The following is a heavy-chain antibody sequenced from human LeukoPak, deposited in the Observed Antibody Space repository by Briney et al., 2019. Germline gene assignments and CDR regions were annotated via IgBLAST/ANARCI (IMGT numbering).Heavy chain of an antibody. CDR2: ITAYNDNT. V-gene: IGHV1-18*01. D-gene: IGHD6-13*01. J-gene: IGHJ4*02. CDR1: GYTFTSYG. CDR3: ARDLRRGSSSWYVSGGDY. Sequence: ASVKVSCKASGYTFTSYGISWVRQAPGQGLEWMGWITAYNDNTYYAQKLQGRVPMTTDTSTSTAYMELRSLRSDDTAVYYCARDLRRGSSSWYVSGGDYWGQGTLVTVSS.